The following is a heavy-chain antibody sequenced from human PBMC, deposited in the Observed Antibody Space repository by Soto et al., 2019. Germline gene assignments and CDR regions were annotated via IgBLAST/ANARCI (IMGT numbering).Heavy chain of an antibody. CDR3: AAGIAAAGRKYGMDV. CDR2: ISAYNGNT. V-gene: IGHV1-18*01. Sequence: QVQLVQSGAEVKKPGASVKVSCKASGYTFTSYGISWVRQAPGQGLEWMGWISAYNGNTNYAQKLQRRGPMTPDTSTSTAYMELRSLRSDDTAVDYCAAGIAAAGRKYGMDVWGQGTTVTVSS. CDR1: GYTFTSYG. J-gene: IGHJ6*02. D-gene: IGHD6-13*01.